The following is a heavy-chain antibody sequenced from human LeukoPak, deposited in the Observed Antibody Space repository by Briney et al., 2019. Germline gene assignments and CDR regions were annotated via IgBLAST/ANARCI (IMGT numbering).Heavy chain of an antibody. CDR3: ARLGSSGWYGGRYFDY. Sequence: GALRMSCAAPGFTFCRYSISWVRPAPGKGLRWVSAISGSGGSTYYADSVKGRFTTSRDNSKNTLYLQMNSLRAEDTAVYYCARLGSSGWYGGRYFDYWGQGTLVTVSS. CDR2: ISGSGGST. V-gene: IGHV3-23*01. D-gene: IGHD6-19*01. J-gene: IGHJ4*02. CDR1: GFTFCRYS.